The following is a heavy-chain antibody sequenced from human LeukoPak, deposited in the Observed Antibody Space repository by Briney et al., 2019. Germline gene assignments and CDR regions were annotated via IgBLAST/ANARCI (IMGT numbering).Heavy chain of an antibody. Sequence: PSETLSLTCTVSGGSLNSYYWNWIRQPPGKGLEWIGFIYYSGSTNYNPSLRSRVTISVDTSKNQFSLKLTSVTAADTAVFYCARVRYSGGSCYSDYWGQGTLVTVSS. V-gene: IGHV4-59*01. CDR2: IYYSGST. CDR3: ARVRYSGGSCYSDY. D-gene: IGHD2-15*01. CDR1: GGSLNSYY. J-gene: IGHJ4*02.